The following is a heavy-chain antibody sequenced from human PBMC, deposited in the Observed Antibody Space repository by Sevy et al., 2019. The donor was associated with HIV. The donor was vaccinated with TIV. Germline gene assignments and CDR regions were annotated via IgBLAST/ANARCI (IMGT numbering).Heavy chain of an antibody. D-gene: IGHD3-22*01. CDR1: GFTFGDYA. CDR2: IRSKAYGGTT. CDR3: TSHRITIIVVVPPQDDY. Sequence: GGSLRLSCTASGFTFGDYAMSWFRQAPGKGLEWVGFIRSKAYGGTTEYAASVKGRFTISRDDSKSIDYLQMNSLKTEDTAVYYCTSHRITIIVVVPPQDDYWGQGTLVTVSS. V-gene: IGHV3-49*03. J-gene: IGHJ4*02.